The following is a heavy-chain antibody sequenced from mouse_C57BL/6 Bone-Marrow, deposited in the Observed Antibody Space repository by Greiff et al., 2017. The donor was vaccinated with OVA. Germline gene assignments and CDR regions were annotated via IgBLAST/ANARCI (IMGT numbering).Heavy chain of an antibody. CDR3: ARFYPDAMDY. CDR2: ISSGGSYT. Sequence: EVMLVESGGDLVTPGGSLKLSCAASGFTFSSYGMSWVRQTPDKRLEWVATISSGGSYTYYPDSVKGRFTISRDNAKNTLYLQMSSLRSEDTAMYYCARFYPDAMDYWGQGTSVTVSS. D-gene: IGHD2-1*01. V-gene: IGHV5-6*01. J-gene: IGHJ4*01. CDR1: GFTFSSYG.